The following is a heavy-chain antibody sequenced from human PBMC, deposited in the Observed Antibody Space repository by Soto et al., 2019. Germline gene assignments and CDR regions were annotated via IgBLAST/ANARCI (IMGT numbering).Heavy chain of an antibody. CDR1: GFTFSSYA. CDR2: ISGSGGST. J-gene: IGHJ3*02. D-gene: IGHD2-21*01. Sequence: PGGSLRLSCAASGFTFSSYAMSWVRQAPGKGLEWVSAISGSGGSTYYADSVKGRFTISRDNSKNTLYLQMNSLTGADTAVYYCASAKAVVIAALGIWGQGTMVTVSS. V-gene: IGHV3-23*01. CDR3: ASAKAVVIAALGI.